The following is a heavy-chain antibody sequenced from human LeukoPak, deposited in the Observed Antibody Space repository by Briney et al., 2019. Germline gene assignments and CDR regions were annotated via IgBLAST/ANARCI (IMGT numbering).Heavy chain of an antibody. V-gene: IGHV3-21*01. CDR3: ARDGYYDSSGYYSGAFDI. J-gene: IGHJ3*02. CDR1: GFTFSSYS. CDR2: ISSSSSYI. D-gene: IGHD3-22*01. Sequence: GGSLRPSCAASGFTFSSYSMNWVRQAPGKGLEWVSSISSSSSYIYYADSVKGRFTISRDNAKNSLYLQMNSLRAEDTAVYYCARDGYYDSSGYYSGAFDIWGQGTMVTVSS.